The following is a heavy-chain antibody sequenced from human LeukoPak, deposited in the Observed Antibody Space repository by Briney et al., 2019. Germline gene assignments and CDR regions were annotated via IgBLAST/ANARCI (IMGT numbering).Heavy chain of an antibody. CDR3: ARDQKGEFHFDY. CDR2: INPNSGDT. V-gene: IGHV1-2*02. Sequence: ASVKVSCKASGYTFTGYYMHWVRQAPGQGLEWMGWINPNSGDTNYAQKFQGRVTMTRDTSISTAYMELSRLRSDDTAVYYCARDQKGEFHFDYWGQGTLVTVSS. CDR1: GYTFTGYY. J-gene: IGHJ4*02. D-gene: IGHD3-16*01.